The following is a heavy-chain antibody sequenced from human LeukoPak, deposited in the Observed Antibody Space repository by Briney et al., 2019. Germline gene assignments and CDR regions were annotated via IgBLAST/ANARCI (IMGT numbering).Heavy chain of an antibody. V-gene: IGHV3-53*01. D-gene: IGHD2-15*01. CDR3: ARDRRYCTGGSCSHGFDI. Sequence: PGGSLRLSCAATGLTVSSNFMSWVRQAPGKGLEWVSFIYNGDTTYYAGSVKGRFTISSDNSRNTLFLQMNSLRAEDTAVYYCARDRRYCTGGSCSHGFDIWGQGTMVTVSS. CDR2: IYNGDTT. CDR1: GLTVSSNF. J-gene: IGHJ3*02.